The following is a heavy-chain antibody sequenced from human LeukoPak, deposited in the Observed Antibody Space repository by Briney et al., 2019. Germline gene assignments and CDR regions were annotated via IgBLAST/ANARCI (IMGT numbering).Heavy chain of an antibody. Sequence: GGSLRLSCAASGFTISSYRMNWVRQAPGKGLEWVANIKQDGSEKYYVDSVKGRFTISRDNAKNSLYLQMNSLRAEDTAVYYCANFQWLRYFAFWGQGTLVTVSS. D-gene: IGHD5-12*01. CDR1: GFTISSYR. V-gene: IGHV3-7*01. CDR3: ANFQWLRYFAF. J-gene: IGHJ4*02. CDR2: IKQDGSEK.